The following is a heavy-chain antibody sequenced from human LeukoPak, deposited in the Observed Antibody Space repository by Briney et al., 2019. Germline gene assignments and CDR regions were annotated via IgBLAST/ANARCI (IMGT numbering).Heavy chain of an antibody. Sequence: SETLSLTCAVYGGSFSGYYWSWIRQPPGKGLEWIGEINHSGSTNYNPSLKSRVTISVDTSKNQFSLKLSSVTAADTAVYYCAREGRGGYYGFDYWGQGTLVTVSS. CDR2: INHSGST. V-gene: IGHV4-34*01. D-gene: IGHD3-3*01. CDR3: AREGRGGYYGFDY. CDR1: GGSFSGYY. J-gene: IGHJ4*02.